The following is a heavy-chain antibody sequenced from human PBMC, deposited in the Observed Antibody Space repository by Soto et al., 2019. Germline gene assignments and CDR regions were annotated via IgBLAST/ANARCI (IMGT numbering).Heavy chain of an antibody. V-gene: IGHV4-59*01. CDR2: IFSSGST. CDR3: ARVGYCSSTPCWPIGYFEY. D-gene: IGHD2-2*01. J-gene: IGHJ4*02. CDR1: GDSISSFY. Sequence: QVQLQESGPGLVKPSETLSLTCTVSGDSISSFYWTWIRQPPGKGLEWVGYIFSSGSTNYNPSLKSLVTNSVDTSENQVSLKLISVTAADTAVYYCARVGYCSSTPCWPIGYFEYWGQGTLVTVSS.